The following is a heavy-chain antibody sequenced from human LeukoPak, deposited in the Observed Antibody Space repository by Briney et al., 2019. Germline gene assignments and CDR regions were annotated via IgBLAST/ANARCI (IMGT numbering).Heavy chain of an antibody. V-gene: IGHV4-31*11. CDR3: ASLMGSYFDY. CDR2: IYYSGST. J-gene: IGHJ4*02. CDR1: GGSISSGGYY. D-gene: IGHD5-24*01. Sequence: SETLSLTCAVSGGSISSGGYYWSWIRQHPGKGLEWIGYIYYSGSTYYNPSLKSRVTISVDTSKNQFSLKLSSVTAADTAVYYCASLMGSYFDYWGQGTLVTVSS.